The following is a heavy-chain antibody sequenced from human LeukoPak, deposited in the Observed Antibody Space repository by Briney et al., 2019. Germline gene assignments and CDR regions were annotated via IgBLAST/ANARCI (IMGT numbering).Heavy chain of an antibody. V-gene: IGHV3-48*04. J-gene: IGHJ5*02. D-gene: IGHD3-10*01. CDR1: GFTFNRYS. CDR2: ISSSGSTI. CDR3: AREFGGFGFDP. Sequence: PGGSLRLSCAASGFTFNRYSMNWVRQAPGKGLEWVSYISSSGSTISYADSVRGRFTISRDNAKNSLYLQMNSLRAEDTAVYYCAREFGGFGFDPWGQGTLVTVSS.